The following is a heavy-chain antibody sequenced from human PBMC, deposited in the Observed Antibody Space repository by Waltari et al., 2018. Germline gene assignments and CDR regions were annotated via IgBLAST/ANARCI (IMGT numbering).Heavy chain of an antibody. V-gene: IGHV4-4*02. J-gene: IGHJ3*02. CDR3: AIRTGALRYFDWLPRPNAFDI. CDR1: GGSISSSNW. D-gene: IGHD3-9*01. CDR2: IYHSGST. Sequence: QVQLQESGPGLVKPSGTLSLTCAVSGGSISSSNWWSWVRQPPGKGLEWFGEIYHSGSTKYNPALKIRAPRAVDKAKNHFSLKLSAVTAADTAVYYWAIRTGALRYFDWLPRPNAFDIWGQGTMVTVSS.